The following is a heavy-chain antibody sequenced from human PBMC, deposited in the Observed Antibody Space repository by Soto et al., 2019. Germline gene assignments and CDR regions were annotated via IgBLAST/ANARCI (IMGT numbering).Heavy chain of an antibody. CDR2: INPNSGGT. D-gene: IGHD1-26*01. CDR3: ARDPGNNSGSYPDY. V-gene: IGHV1-2*02. CDR1: GYTFTGYY. Sequence: EASVKVSCKASGYTFTGYYMHWVRQAPGQGLEWMGWINPNSGGTNYAQKFQGRVTMTRDTSISTAYMELSRLRSDDTAVYYCARDPGNNSGSYPDYWGQGTLVTVSS. J-gene: IGHJ4*02.